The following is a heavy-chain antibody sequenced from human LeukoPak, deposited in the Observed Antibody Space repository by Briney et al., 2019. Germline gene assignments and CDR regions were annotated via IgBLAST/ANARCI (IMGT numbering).Heavy chain of an antibody. CDR3: AKDQYVGATFQNDY. J-gene: IGHJ4*02. CDR2: IWYDGSNK. CDR1: GFTFSSYG. D-gene: IGHD1-26*01. Sequence: PGGSLRLSCAASGFTFSSYGMHWVRQAPGKGLEWVAVIWYDGSNKYYADSVKGRFTISRDNSKNTLYLQMNSLRAEDTAVYYCAKDQYVGATFQNDYWGQGTLVTVSS. V-gene: IGHV3-33*06.